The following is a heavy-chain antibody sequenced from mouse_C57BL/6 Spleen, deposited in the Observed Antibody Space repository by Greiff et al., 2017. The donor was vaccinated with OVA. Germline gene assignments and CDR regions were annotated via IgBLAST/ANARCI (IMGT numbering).Heavy chain of an antibody. V-gene: IGHV1-52*01. Sequence: VQLQQPGAELVRPGSSVKLSCKASGYTFTSYWMHWVKQRPIQGLEWIGNIDPSDSETHYNQKFKDKATLTVDKSSSTAYMQLSSLTSEDSAVYYCARRRIYDGNYFDDWGKGTTLTVSS. CDR3: ARRRIYDGNYFDD. CDR1: GYTFTSYW. CDR2: IDPSDSET. D-gene: IGHD2-3*01. J-gene: IGHJ2*01.